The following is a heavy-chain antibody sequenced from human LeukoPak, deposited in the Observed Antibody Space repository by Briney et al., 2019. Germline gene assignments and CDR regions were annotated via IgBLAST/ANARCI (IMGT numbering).Heavy chain of an antibody. CDR1: GFTFDNNA. V-gene: IGHV3-9*01. D-gene: IGHD6-6*01. CDR2: ISWNSGRV. Sequence: GGSLRLSCAASGFTFDNNAMHWVRQAPGKGLEWVSGISWNSGRVDYADSVKGRFTISRDNAKNSLYLQMNSLRAEDTAVYYCAKLLLYSSSSAYFDYWGQGTLVTVSS. J-gene: IGHJ4*02. CDR3: AKLLLYSSSSAYFDY.